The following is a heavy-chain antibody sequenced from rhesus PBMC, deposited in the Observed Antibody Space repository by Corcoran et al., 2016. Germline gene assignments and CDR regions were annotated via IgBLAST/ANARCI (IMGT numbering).Heavy chain of an antibody. CDR3: VRPGYSGDFDY. V-gene: IGHV2-174*01. D-gene: IGHD5-42*01. CDR2: IYWDDDK. CDR1: GFSLTTSGMG. Sequence: QVTLKESGPALVKPTQTLTLTCTFSGFSLTTSGMGVGWIRHPPGKALEWLALIYWDDDKRYSTSLKTRLTISKDTSKNQVVLTMTNMDPVDTATYYCVRPGYSGDFDYWGQGVLVNVSS. J-gene: IGHJ4*01.